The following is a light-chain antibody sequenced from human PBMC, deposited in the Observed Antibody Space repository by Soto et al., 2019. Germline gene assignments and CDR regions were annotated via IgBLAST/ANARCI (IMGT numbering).Light chain of an antibody. CDR2: DVS. CDR1: SSDVGGYNY. Sequence: QSALTQPRSVSGSPGQSVTISCTGTSSDVGGYNYVSWYQQHPDKAPKLMIYDVSQRPSGVPDRFSGSKSGNTASLTISGLQAEDEADYYCCSYTTSDTLIFGGGTKLTVL. CDR3: CSYTTSDTLI. V-gene: IGLV2-11*01. J-gene: IGLJ2*01.